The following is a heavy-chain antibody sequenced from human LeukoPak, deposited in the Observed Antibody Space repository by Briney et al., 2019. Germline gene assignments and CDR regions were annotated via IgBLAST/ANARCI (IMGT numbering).Heavy chain of an antibody. CDR2: ISGSGGST. V-gene: IGHV3-23*01. CDR1: GFTFSNYA. CDR3: AKVFSDYYGSGTYEDWFDP. D-gene: IGHD3-10*01. Sequence: PGGSLRLSCAASGFTFSNYAMSWVSQAPGKGLEWVSAISGSGGSTYCADSVKGRFTISRDNSKNTLYLQMNSLRAEDTAIYYCAKVFSDYYGSGTYEDWFDPWGQGALVTVSS. J-gene: IGHJ5*02.